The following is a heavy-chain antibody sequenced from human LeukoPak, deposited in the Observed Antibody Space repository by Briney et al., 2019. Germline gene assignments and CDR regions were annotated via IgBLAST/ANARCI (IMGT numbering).Heavy chain of an antibody. CDR3: ARVQVYDFWSGYWPNYYYYYMDV. D-gene: IGHD3-3*01. CDR2: ISSSSSYI. Sequence: GGSLRLSCAASGFTFSSYEMNWVRQAPGKGLEWVSSISSSSSYIYYADSVKGRFTISRDNAKNSLYLQMNSLRAEDTAVYYCARVQVYDFWSGYWPNYYYYYMDVWGKGTTVTVSS. J-gene: IGHJ6*03. CDR1: GFTFSSYE. V-gene: IGHV3-21*01.